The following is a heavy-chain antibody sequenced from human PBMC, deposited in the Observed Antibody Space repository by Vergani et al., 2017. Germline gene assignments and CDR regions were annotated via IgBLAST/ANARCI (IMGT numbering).Heavy chain of an antibody. J-gene: IGHJ4*02. D-gene: IGHD6-13*01. CDR3: ARGGSSSWYCDY. CDR1: GGSISSYY. V-gene: IGHV4-59*01. Sequence: QVQLQELGPGLVKPSETLSLTCTVPGGSISSYYWSWIRQPPGKGLEWIGYIYYSGSTNYNPSLKSRVTISVDTSKNQFSLKLSSVTAADTAVYYCARGGSSSWYCDYWGQGTLVTVSS. CDR2: IYYSGST.